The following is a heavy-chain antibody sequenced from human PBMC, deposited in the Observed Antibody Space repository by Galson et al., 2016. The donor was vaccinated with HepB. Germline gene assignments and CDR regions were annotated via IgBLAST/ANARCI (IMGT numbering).Heavy chain of an antibody. CDR3: AQCGGRGYDWARLDY. CDR1: GFTFSSYG. CDR2: ISYDGSNK. Sequence: SLRLSCAASGFTFSSYGMHWVRQAPGKGLEWVAVISYDGSNKYYADSVKGRFTISRDNSTNTLYLQMNSLRAEDTAVYYCAQCGGRGYDWARLDYWCQGTVVTASS. D-gene: IGHD5-12*01. V-gene: IGHV3-30*18. J-gene: IGHJ4*02.